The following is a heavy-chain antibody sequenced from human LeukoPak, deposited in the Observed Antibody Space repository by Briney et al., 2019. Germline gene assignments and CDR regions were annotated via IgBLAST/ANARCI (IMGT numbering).Heavy chain of an antibody. J-gene: IGHJ3*02. D-gene: IGHD3-9*01. CDR1: TFTVSSYN. V-gene: IGHV3-21*01. Sequence: GGSLTLSCAASTFTVSSYNMXXVRQAPGKGLEXLSSXXXSSSYIYYADSVKGRFTISRDNAKNSLYLQMTSMRADDTAVYYCARDRDFDWLSNLDAFDIWGQGTMVTVSS. CDR2: XXXSSSYI. CDR3: ARDRDFDWLSNLDAFDI.